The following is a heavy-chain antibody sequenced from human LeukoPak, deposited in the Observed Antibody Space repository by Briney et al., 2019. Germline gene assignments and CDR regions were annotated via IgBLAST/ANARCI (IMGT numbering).Heavy chain of an antibody. CDR2: ISVYNANT. CDR1: GYTFTSYG. Sequence: ASVKVSCKASGYTFTSYGISWVRQAPGQGLEWMGWISVYNANTNYAQKFQGRVSMTTDTSTTTAYMELQSLRSDDTAVYYCSRGAPEFTRFDPWGQGTLVIVSS. D-gene: IGHD3-10*01. J-gene: IGHJ5*02. V-gene: IGHV1-18*01. CDR3: SRGAPEFTRFDP.